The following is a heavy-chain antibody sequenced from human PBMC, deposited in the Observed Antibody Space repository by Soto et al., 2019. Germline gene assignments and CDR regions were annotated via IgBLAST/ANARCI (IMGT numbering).Heavy chain of an antibody. V-gene: IGHV4-61*01. J-gene: IGHJ5*02. CDR3: VREGA. CDR1: GGSVSSGSYY. Sequence: QVQLQESGPGLVKPSETLSLTCTVSGGSVSSGSYYWSWIRQPPGKGLEWIGYIYSSGSTNYNPSLKSRVTIPMDTSKNQFSLKLNSVTAADTAVYYCVREGAWGQGTLVTVSS. CDR2: IYSSGST.